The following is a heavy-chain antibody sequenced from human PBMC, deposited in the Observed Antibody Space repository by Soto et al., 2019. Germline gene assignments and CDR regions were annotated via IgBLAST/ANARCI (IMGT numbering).Heavy chain of an antibody. V-gene: IGHV3-23*01. CDR3: ARDFERVAATYYFDY. Sequence: GGSLRLSCAASGFTFSGYAMSWVRQAPGKGLEWVSAISGSGGNTYYADSVKGRFTISRDNSKNTLYLQMNSLRAEDTAVYYCARDFERVAATYYFDYWGQGTLVTVSS. D-gene: IGHD2-15*01. CDR2: ISGSGGNT. J-gene: IGHJ4*02. CDR1: GFTFSGYA.